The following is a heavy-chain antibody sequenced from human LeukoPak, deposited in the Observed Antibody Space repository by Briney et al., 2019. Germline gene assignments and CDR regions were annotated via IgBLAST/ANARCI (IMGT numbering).Heavy chain of an antibody. J-gene: IGHJ1*01. V-gene: IGHV3-53*01. Sequence: GGSLRLSCSVSGFIVSRNYVSWGRQAPGKGLEWVSIIYSGGDTYYADSVKGRFTISRDNSNNTLYLQMNSLRAEDTGVYYCARDRRYSTSWYFQHWGQGALVTVSS. CDR3: ARDRRYSTSWYFQH. D-gene: IGHD6-13*01. CDR2: IYSGGDT. CDR1: GFIVSRNY.